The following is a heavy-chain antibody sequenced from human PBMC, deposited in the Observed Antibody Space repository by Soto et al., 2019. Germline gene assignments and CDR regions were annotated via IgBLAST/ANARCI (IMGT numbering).Heavy chain of an antibody. Sequence: QVQLVQSGAEVKKPGASVKLSCKASGYSFTSHYMHWVRQAPGQGLEWMGVIHPSGTNKAYAQKFQGRVTMTTDTSTSTVYMELTSLRCEDTAVYYCARDQSWPEVVWWFGAWGQGTLGTVSS. CDR1: GYSFTSHY. CDR2: IHPSGTNK. J-gene: IGHJ5*02. D-gene: IGHD2-15*01. CDR3: ARDQSWPEVVWWFGA. V-gene: IGHV1-46*03.